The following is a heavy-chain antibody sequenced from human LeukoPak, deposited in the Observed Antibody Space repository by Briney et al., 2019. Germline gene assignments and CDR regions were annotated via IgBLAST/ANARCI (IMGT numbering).Heavy chain of an antibody. CDR2: ISTYTGNT. D-gene: IGHD5-24*01. CDR1: GYTFSSYG. V-gene: IGHV1-18*01. CDR3: ARDGDGRINFDY. J-gene: IGHJ4*02. Sequence: ASVKVSCKASGYTFSSYGISWVRQAPGQGLEWMGWISTYTGNTNYAQKLQGRVTMTRDTSITTDYMELSSLTSDDTAVYYCARDGDGRINFDYWGQGSLVTVSS.